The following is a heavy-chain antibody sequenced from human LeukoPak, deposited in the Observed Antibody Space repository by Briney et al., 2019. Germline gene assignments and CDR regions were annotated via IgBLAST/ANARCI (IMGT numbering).Heavy chain of an antibody. CDR3: ARLSSGYKTSFDY. CDR1: GGSISSYY. J-gene: IGHJ4*02. Sequence: SETLSLTCTVSGGSISSYYWSWIRQPPGKGLEWIGYIYYSGSTNYNPSLKSRVTISVDTSKNQFSLKLSSVTAADTAVYYCARLSSGYKTSFDYWGQGTLVTVSS. CDR2: IYYSGST. D-gene: IGHD3-22*01. V-gene: IGHV4-59*08.